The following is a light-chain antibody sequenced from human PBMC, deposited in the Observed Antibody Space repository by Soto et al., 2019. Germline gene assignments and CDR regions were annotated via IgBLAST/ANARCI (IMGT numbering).Light chain of an antibody. CDR1: RSDIGAYNF. CDR2: DVN. J-gene: IGLJ2*01. V-gene: IGLV2-14*03. Sequence: QSALTQPASVSGSPGQSITISCTGTRSDIGAYNFVSWYQQHTGEVPKLILYDVNVRPSGVSNRFSGSKSGNTASLTISGLQAEDEADYYCTSWTTSTTMIFGGGTKVTAL. CDR3: TSWTTSTTMI.